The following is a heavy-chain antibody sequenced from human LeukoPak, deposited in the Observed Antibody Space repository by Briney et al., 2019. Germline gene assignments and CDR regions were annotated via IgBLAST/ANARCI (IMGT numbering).Heavy chain of an antibody. CDR3: ARSLGLYYYYGMDV. Sequence: ASVKVSCKASGYTFTSYDINWVRQATGQGLEWMGWMNPNSGNTGYAQKFQGRVTMTRNTSISTAYMELSSLRSGDTAVYYCARSLGLYYYYGMDVWGQGTTVTVSS. CDR2: MNPNSGNT. V-gene: IGHV1-8*01. D-gene: IGHD7-27*01. CDR1: GYTFTSYD. J-gene: IGHJ6*02.